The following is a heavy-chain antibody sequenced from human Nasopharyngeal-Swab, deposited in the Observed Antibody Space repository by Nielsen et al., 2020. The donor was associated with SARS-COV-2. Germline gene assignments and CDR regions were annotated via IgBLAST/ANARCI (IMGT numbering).Heavy chain of an antibody. CDR1: GFTFRNYW. CDR3: AKAHGNSWYSSLDY. Sequence: GGSLRLSCAASGFTFRNYWMSWVRQAPGKGLDWVSVISGSGGSTYYADSVKGRFTISRDNSKNILYLQMNSLRAEDTAVYYCAKAHGNSWYSSLDYWGQGTLVTVSS. CDR2: ISGSGGST. J-gene: IGHJ4*02. V-gene: IGHV3-23*01. D-gene: IGHD6-13*01.